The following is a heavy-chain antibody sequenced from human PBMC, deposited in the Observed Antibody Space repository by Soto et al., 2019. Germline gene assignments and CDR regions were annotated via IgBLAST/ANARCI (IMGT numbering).Heavy chain of an antibody. CDR1: GFTFSSYG. J-gene: IGHJ4*02. V-gene: IGHV3-33*01. CDR2: IWYDGSNK. D-gene: IGHD3-3*01. CDR3: ARDLNDFWSGYLSLDY. Sequence: QVQLVESGGGVVQPGRSLRLSCAASGFTFSSYGMHWVLQAPGKGLEWVAVIWYDGSNKYYADSVKGRFTISRDNSKNTLYLQMNSLRAEDTAVYYCARDLNDFWSGYLSLDYWGQGTLVTVSS.